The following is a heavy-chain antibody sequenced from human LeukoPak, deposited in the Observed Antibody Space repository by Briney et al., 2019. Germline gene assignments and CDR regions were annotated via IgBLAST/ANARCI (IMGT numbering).Heavy chain of an antibody. J-gene: IGHJ4*02. V-gene: IGHV3-74*01. CDR1: GFTFSSYW. CDR2: INSDGSST. Sequence: GGSLRLSCAASGFTFSSYWMHWFRQAPGKGLVWVSRINSDGSSTSYADSVKGRFTISRDNAKNTLYLQMNSLRAEDTAVYYCAREQSSSCYDYWGQGTLVTVSS. D-gene: IGHD6-13*01. CDR3: AREQSSSCYDY.